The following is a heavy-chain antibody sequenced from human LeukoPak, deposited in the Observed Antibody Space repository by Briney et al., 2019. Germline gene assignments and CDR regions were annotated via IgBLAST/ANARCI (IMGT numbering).Heavy chain of an antibody. CDR2: ISSTSSYI. V-gene: IGHV3-21*01. D-gene: IGHD5-12*01. Sequence: PGGSLRLSCAASGFTFSSYSMNWVRQAPGKGLEWVSSISSTSSYICYADSVKGRFTISRDNAKNSLYLQMNSLRAEDTAVYYCARGNSGYDHNWFDPWGQGTLVTVSS. CDR1: GFTFSSYS. J-gene: IGHJ5*02. CDR3: ARGNSGYDHNWFDP.